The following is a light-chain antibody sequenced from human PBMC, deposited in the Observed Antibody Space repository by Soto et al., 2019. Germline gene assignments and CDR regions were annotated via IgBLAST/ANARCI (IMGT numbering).Light chain of an antibody. Sequence: DIQMTQSPSSVSASVGDRVSITCRASQGISSWLAWYQQKPGKAPKVLIYAASSLQSGVPSRFSGSRPWTDFTLTISGLQPEYFPTYDCQQANCFFRFTCGPGTKVYIK. CDR1: QGISSW. CDR2: AAS. V-gene: IGKV1-12*01. CDR3: QQANCFFRFT. J-gene: IGKJ3*01.